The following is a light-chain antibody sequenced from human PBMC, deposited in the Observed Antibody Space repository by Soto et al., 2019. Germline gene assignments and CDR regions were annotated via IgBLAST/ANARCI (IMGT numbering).Light chain of an antibody. V-gene: IGLV2-23*02. J-gene: IGLJ2*01. CDR1: SSDVGNYNL. CDR3: CSYAGRGRSL. Sequence: QSALTQPASMSGSPGQSLTISCTGTSSDVGNYNLVSWYQQHPGKVPKLIIYEVNERPSGVSNRFSGSKSGNTASLTISGLQAEDEADYYCCSYAGRGRSLFGGGTQLTVL. CDR2: EVN.